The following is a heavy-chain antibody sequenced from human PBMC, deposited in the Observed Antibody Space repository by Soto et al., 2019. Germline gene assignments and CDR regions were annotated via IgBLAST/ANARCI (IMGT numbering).Heavy chain of an antibody. V-gene: IGHV4-30-2*01. CDR1: GGSISSGGYS. Sequence: PSETLSLTCAVSGGSISSGGYSWSWIRQPPGKGLEWIGYIYHSGSTYYNPSLKSRVTISVDRSKNQFSLKLSSVTAADTAVYYCARGPGIAWFDPWGQGTLVTVLL. CDR2: IYHSGST. D-gene: IGHD6-13*01. J-gene: IGHJ5*02. CDR3: ARGPGIAWFDP.